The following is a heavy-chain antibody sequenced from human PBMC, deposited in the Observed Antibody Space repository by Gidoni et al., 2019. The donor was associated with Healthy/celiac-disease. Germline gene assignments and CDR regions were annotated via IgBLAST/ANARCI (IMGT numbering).Heavy chain of an antibody. D-gene: IGHD3-9*01. J-gene: IGHJ4*02. Sequence: EVQLVESGGGLIQPGGSLRLSCAASGFTVSSNYMSWVRQAPGKGLEWVSVIYSGGSTYYADSVKGRFTISRVNSKNTLYLQMNSLRAEDTAVYYCARGGLDILTGYYLDYWGQGTLVTVSS. V-gene: IGHV3-53*01. CDR2: IYSGGST. CDR1: GFTVSSNY. CDR3: ARGGLDILTGYYLDY.